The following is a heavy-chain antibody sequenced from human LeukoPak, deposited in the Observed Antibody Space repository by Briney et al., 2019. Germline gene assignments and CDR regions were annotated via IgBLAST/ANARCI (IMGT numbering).Heavy chain of an antibody. D-gene: IGHD2-2*02. CDR3: AFIVVVPAAIRDAFDI. CDR2: ISSSSSYI. V-gene: IGHV3-21*01. J-gene: IGHJ3*02. Sequence: PGGSLRLSCAASGFTFSSYSMNWVRQAPGKGLEWVSSISSSSSYIYYADSVKGRFTISRDNAKNSLYLQMNSLRAEDTAVYYCAFIVVVPAAIRDAFDIWGQGTMVTVSS. CDR1: GFTFSSYS.